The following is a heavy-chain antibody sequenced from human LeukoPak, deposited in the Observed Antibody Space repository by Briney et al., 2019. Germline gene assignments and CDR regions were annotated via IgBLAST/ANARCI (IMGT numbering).Heavy chain of an antibody. CDR3: ARDLDTAMVSPFDY. V-gene: IGHV3-33*01. J-gene: IGHJ4*02. CDR1: GFTFSSYG. Sequence: GGSLRLSCAASGFTFSSYGMHWVRQAPGKGLEWVAVIWYDGSNKYYADSVKGRFTISRDNSKNTLYLQMNSLRAEDTAEYYCARDLDTAMVSPFDYWGQGTLVTVSS. D-gene: IGHD5-18*01. CDR2: IWYDGSNK.